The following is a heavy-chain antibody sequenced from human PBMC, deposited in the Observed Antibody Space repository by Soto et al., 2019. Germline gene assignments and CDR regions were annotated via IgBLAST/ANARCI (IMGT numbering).Heavy chain of an antibody. D-gene: IGHD3-22*01. V-gene: IGHV1-8*01. CDR2: MNPNSGNT. Sequence: ASVKVSFKASGYTFTSYDINWLRQATGQGLEWMGWMNPNSGNTGYAQKFQGRVTMTRNTSISTAYMELSSLRSEDTAVYYCARGQNYYDSSGYRGLDYWGQGTLVTVSS. J-gene: IGHJ4*02. CDR3: ARGQNYYDSSGYRGLDY. CDR1: GYTFTSYD.